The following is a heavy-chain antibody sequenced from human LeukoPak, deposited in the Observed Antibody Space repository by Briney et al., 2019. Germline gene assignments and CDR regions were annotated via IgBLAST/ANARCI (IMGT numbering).Heavy chain of an antibody. CDR3: ARASTDYDILTGRLYYYYGMDV. D-gene: IGHD3-9*01. J-gene: IGHJ6*02. CDR2: ISSSSSYI. V-gene: IGHV3-21*01. CDR1: GFTFSSYS. Sequence: GGSLRLSCAASGFTFSSYSMNWVRQAPGKGLEWVSSISSSSSYIYYADSVKGRFTISRDNAKNSLYLQMNSLRAEDTAVYYCARASTDYDILTGRLYYYYGMDVWGQGTTVTVSS.